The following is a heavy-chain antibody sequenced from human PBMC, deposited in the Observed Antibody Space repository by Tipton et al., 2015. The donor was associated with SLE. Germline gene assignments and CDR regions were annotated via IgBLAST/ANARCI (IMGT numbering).Heavy chain of an antibody. CDR2: IYDTEST. CDR3: ARNWAKRGYMTMSRRLSYDY. D-gene: IGHD3-3*01. J-gene: IGHJ4*02. CDR1: GGSITDGDYA. V-gene: IGHV4-30-2*01. Sequence: TLSLTCTVSGGSITDGDYAWSWIRQPPGKGLAWIGYIYDTESTYDNSSLKNRVAISVDKSKNQFSLRLTSVTAADTALYYCARNWAKRGYMTMSRRLSYDYWGRGTLVTVSS.